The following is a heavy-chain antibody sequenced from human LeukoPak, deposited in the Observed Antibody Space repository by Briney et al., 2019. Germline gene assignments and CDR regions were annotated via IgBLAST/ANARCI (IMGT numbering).Heavy chain of an antibody. CDR2: ISSSSSYI. V-gene: IGHV3-21*01. D-gene: IGHD3-22*01. CDR1: GFTFSSYS. J-gene: IGHJ6*02. Sequence: GGSLRLSCAASGFTFSSYSMNWVRQAPGKGLEWVSSISSSSSYIYYADSVKGRFTTSRDNAKNSLYLQMNSLRAEDTAVYYCARPNPNSSGYYRPPLDYYYGMDVWGQGTTVTVSS. CDR3: ARPNPNSSGYYRPPLDYYYGMDV.